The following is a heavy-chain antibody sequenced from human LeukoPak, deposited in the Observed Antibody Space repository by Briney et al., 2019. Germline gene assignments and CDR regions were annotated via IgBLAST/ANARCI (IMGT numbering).Heavy chain of an antibody. D-gene: IGHD6-19*01. CDR2: IYPVDSDT. J-gene: IGHJ6*04. CDR3: ARLGSSGIGMDV. CDR1: GYSFTSYW. Sequence: GESWKTSGEGAGYSFTSYWIGGVRQLPGKGRGWLGIIYPVDSDTRDSPSFQGQVTISADKSISTAYLQWSSLKASDTAMYYCARLGSSGIGMDVWGKGTTVTVSS. V-gene: IGHV5-51*01.